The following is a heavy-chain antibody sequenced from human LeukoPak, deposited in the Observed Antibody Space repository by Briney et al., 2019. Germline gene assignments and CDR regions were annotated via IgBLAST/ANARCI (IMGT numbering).Heavy chain of an antibody. CDR3: ATAPNYYFDY. V-gene: IGHV1-2*02. CDR2: INPNSGGT. J-gene: IGHJ4*02. Sequence: SVKVSCKASGYTFTGYYMHWVRQAPGQGLEWMGWINPNSGGTNYAQKFQGRVTMTRDTSISTAYMELSSLRSEDTAVYYCATAPNYYFDYWGQGTLVTVSS. CDR1: GYTFTGYY. D-gene: IGHD1-1*01.